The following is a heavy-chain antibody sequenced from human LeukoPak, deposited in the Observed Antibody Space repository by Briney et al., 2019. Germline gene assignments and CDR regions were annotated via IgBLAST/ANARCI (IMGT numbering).Heavy chain of an antibody. CDR3: AKSEVVAATLIDY. J-gene: IGHJ4*02. CDR1: GFTFSSYS. Sequence: GGSLRLSCAASGFTFSSYSMNWVRQAPGKGLEWVSSISSSSSYIYYADSVKGRFTISRDNSKNTLYLQMNSLRAEDTAVYYCAKSEVVAATLIDYWGQGALVTVSS. CDR2: ISSSSSYI. V-gene: IGHV3-21*04. D-gene: IGHD2-15*01.